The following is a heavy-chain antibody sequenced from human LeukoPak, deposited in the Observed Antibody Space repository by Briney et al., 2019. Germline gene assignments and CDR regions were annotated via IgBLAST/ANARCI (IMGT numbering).Heavy chain of an antibody. CDR2: ISGSGGST. CDR3: AKHGGSVATGGKAVYYFDY. J-gene: IGHJ4*02. CDR1: GFTFSSYA. V-gene: IGHV3-23*01. D-gene: IGHD4-23*01. Sequence: GGSLRLSCAASGFTFSSYAMSWVRQAPGKGLEWVSAISGSGGSTYYADSVKGRFTISRDNSKNTLYLQMNSLRAEDTAVYYCAKHGGSVATGGKAVYYFDYWGQGTLVTVSS.